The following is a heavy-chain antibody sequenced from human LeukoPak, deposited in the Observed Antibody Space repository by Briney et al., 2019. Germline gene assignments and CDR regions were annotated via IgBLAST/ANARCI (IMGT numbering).Heavy chain of an antibody. J-gene: IGHJ4*02. CDR3: ARDHIVLGITPYYFDF. CDR1: GFTFSDYT. D-gene: IGHD2-15*01. Sequence: GGSLRLSCAASGFTFSDYTMTWARQAPGKGLEWVASISSDSNYIDYADSVKGRFIISRENANNSLFLKTDTLRGDDKGIYYCARDHIVLGITPYYFDFCGEGTLVTVSS. V-gene: IGHV3-21*01. CDR2: ISSDSNYI.